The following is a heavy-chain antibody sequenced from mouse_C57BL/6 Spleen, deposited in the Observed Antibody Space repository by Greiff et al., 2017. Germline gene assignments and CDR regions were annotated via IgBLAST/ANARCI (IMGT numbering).Heavy chain of an antibody. CDR3: ARKGQGFDY. CDR2: IDPSDSYT. Sequence: VQLQQPGAELVMPGASVKLSCKASGYTFTSYWMHWVKQRPGQGLEWIGEIDPSDSYTNYNQKFKGKSTVTVDKSSSTAYMQLSSLTSEDSAVYYCARKGQGFDYWGQGTTLTVSS. J-gene: IGHJ2*01. CDR1: GYTFTSYW. V-gene: IGHV1-69*01.